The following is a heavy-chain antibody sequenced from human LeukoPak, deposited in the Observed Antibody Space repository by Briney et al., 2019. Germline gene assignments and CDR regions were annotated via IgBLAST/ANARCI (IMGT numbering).Heavy chain of an antibody. D-gene: IGHD2-15*01. CDR3: ASGRYCSDGSCSYF. J-gene: IGHJ4*02. CDR1: GFTFSSYT. CDR2: ITTSDGNT. V-gene: IGHV3-23*01. Sequence: GGSLRLSCAASGFTFSSYTMSWVRQAPGKGLEWVSTITTSDGNTYYADSVKGRFTVSRDNAKNSLYLQMNSLRAEDTAVYFCASGRYCSDGSCSYFWGQGTLVTVPS.